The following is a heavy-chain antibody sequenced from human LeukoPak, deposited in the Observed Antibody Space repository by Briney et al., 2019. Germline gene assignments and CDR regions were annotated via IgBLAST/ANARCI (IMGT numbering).Heavy chain of an antibody. D-gene: IGHD4-17*01. CDR2: INWNGGST. J-gene: IGHJ4*02. CDR1: GFTFDDYG. CDR3: ARDDYGDYSFDY. Sequence: PGGSLRLSCAASGFTFDDYGMSWVRQAPGKGLEWVSGINWNGGSTGYADSVKGRFTISRDNSKNTLYLQMNRLRAEDTAVYYCARDDYGDYSFDYWGQGTLVTVSS. V-gene: IGHV3-20*04.